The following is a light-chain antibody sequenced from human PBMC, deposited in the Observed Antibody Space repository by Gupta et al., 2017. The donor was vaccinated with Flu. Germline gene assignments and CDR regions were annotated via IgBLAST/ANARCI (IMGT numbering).Light chain of an antibody. CDR2: RAA. CDR3: QQSYRDPLLT. CDR1: HRIRNY. V-gene: IGKV1-39*01. Sequence: SSLSASVGDRVTTTCRASHRIRNYLDWYQHKPGGAPKLLVYRAASLKSGVTSRFSGSGGGRDVTLTISSRLPEDCAAYFCQQSYRDPLLTFGQGTKVDIK. J-gene: IGKJ1*01.